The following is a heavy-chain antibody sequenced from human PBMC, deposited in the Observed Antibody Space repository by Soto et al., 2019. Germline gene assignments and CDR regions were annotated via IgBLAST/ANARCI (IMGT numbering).Heavy chain of an antibody. Sequence: QVHLVQFGAEVRKPGSSVKVSCTASGGTFNTHTISWVRQAPGLGLEWMGRIIPMLGMSNSPHKFQGRVSITADKPTSTVYMALSRLTSDDTAVYYCATSYGSGSSHFDSWGQGTLVTVSS. V-gene: IGHV1-69*02. D-gene: IGHD3-10*01. CDR1: GGTFNTHT. J-gene: IGHJ4*02. CDR3: ATSYGSGSSHFDS. CDR2: IIPMLGMS.